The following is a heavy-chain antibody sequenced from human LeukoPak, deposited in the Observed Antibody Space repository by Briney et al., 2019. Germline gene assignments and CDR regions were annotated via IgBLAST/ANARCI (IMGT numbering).Heavy chain of an antibody. J-gene: IGHJ4*02. D-gene: IGHD3-10*01. CDR1: GGSFSGYY. CDR2: INHSGST. Sequence: SETLSLTCAVYGGSFSGYYWSWIRQPPGKGLEWIREINHSGSTNYNPSLKSRVTISVDTSKNQFSLKLSSVTAADTAVYYCARDRDYYYGSWSYYYYWGQGTLVTVS. CDR3: ARDRDYYYGSWSYYYY. V-gene: IGHV4-34*01.